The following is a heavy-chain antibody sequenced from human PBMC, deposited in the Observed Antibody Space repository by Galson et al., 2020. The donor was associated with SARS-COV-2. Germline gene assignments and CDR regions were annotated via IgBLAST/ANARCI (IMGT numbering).Heavy chain of an antibody. D-gene: IGHD6-19*01. CDR1: GYTLTELS. V-gene: IGHV1-24*01. CDR3: ATAIAVAGSSKYYYYYYGMDV. J-gene: IGHJ6*02. Sequence: ASVQVSCKVSGYTLTELSMHWVRQAPGKGLEWMGGFDPEDGETIYAQKFQGRVTMTEDTSTDTAYMELSSLRSEDTAVYYCATAIAVAGSSKYYYYYYGMDVWGQGTTVTVSS. CDR2: FDPEDGET.